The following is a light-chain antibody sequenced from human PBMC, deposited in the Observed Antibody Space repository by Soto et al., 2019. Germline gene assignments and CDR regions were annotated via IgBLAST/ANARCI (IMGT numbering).Light chain of an antibody. CDR2: SAS. CDR1: QGISSW. CDR3: HQRQSWPRT. V-gene: IGKV1-12*01. Sequence: DIQMTQSPSSVSASVGDRVTITCRASQGISSWLAWHQQKPGKAPKLLIYSASSLQSGVPSRFSGSGSGTDFTLTISDVQPEDFALYYCHQRQSWPRTFGQGTKVDIK. J-gene: IGKJ1*01.